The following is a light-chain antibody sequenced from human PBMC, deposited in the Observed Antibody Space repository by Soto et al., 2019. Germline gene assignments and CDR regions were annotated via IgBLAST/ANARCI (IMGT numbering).Light chain of an antibody. V-gene: IGLV1-40*01. Sequence: QSVLTQPPSVSGAPGQRVTISCTGTSSNIGAGYDVHWYQQLPGTAPKLLIYYNTNRPSGVPDRFSGSKSATSASLAITGLRAEDEADYYCQSYDSSLTGLYVFGTGTKLTVL. CDR3: QSYDSSLTGLYV. CDR1: SSNIGAGYD. J-gene: IGLJ1*01. CDR2: YNT.